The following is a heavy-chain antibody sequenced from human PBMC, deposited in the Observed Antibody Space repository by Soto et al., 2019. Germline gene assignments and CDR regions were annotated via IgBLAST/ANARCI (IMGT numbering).Heavy chain of an antibody. J-gene: IGHJ4*02. CDR3: ARHADVATHMDLAYFTS. Sequence: SETLSLTCTVSGDSLTSGSYDWSWIRQPPGKGPEWIGSIYYTGNTKYSPSVKGRVTLSIDTPKNQFSLRVNSVTAADTAVYYCARHADVATHMDLAYFTSWGEGTLVTVSS. CDR2: IYYTGNT. V-gene: IGHV4-61*01. CDR1: GDSLTSGSYD. D-gene: IGHD5-12*01.